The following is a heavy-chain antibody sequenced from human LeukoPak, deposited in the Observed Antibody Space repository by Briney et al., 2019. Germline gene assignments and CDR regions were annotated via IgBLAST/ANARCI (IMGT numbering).Heavy chain of an antibody. CDR2: ISGSGDTT. CDR3: AKGLSNDYYYFDY. J-gene: IGHJ4*02. D-gene: IGHD3-22*01. CDR1: GFTFINYA. V-gene: IGHV3-23*01. Sequence: GGSLRLSCAASGFTFINYAMTWARQAPGKGLEWVSTISGSGDTTYYADSVKGRFTFSRDNSKNTLYLQLNSLRAEDTAVYYCAKGLSNDYYYFDYWGQGTLVTVSS.